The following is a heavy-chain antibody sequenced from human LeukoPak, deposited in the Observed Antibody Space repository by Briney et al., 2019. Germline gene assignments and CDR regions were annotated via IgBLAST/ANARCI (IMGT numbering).Heavy chain of an antibody. CDR3: ARPGWTGDDY. D-gene: IGHD6-19*01. V-gene: IGHV4-39*01. CDR1: GGSISSSSYY. CDR2: IYYSGST. J-gene: IGHJ4*02. Sequence: PSETLSLTCTVSGGSISSSSYYWGWIRRPPGTGLEWIGSIYYSGSTYYNPSLKSRVTISVDTSKNQFSLKVSSVTAADTAVYYCARPGWTGDDYWGQGTLVTVSS.